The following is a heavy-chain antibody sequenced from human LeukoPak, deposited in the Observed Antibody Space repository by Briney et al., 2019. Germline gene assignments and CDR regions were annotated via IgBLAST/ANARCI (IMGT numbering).Heavy chain of an antibody. Sequence: ASVKVSCKASGYTFTSYYMHWVRQAPGQGLEWMGIINPSGGSTSYAQKFQGRVTMTRDTSTSTVYMELSSLRSEDTAVYYCARRKGYSGYDGNAFDIWGQGTMVTVSS. D-gene: IGHD5-12*01. CDR3: ARRKGYSGYDGNAFDI. J-gene: IGHJ3*02. CDR1: GYTFTSYY. CDR2: INPSGGST. V-gene: IGHV1-46*01.